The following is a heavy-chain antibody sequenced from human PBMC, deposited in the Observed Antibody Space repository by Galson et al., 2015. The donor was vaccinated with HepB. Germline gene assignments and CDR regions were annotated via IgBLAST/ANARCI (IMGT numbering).Heavy chain of an antibody. CDR2: IGVSGSNT. Sequence: SLRLSCAASGFTFSRLGMTWVRQAPGKGLECVSAIGVSGSNTDYADSVKGRFTISRDNSKNMLYLQMNDLRAEDTAVYYCAKGTTDIDYWGQGPLVTVSS. CDR1: GFTFSRLG. CDR3: AKGTTDIDY. D-gene: IGHD1-1*01. J-gene: IGHJ4*02. V-gene: IGHV3-23*01.